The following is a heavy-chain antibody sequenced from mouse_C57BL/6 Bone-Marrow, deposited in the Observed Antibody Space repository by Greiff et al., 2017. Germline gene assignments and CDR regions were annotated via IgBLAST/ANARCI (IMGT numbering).Heavy chain of an antibody. D-gene: IGHD1-1*02. V-gene: IGHV1-64*01. CDR1: GYTFTSYW. CDR2: IHPDSGST. Sequence: QVQLKQPGAELVKPGASVKLSCKASGYTFTSYWMHWVKQRPGQGLEWIGMIHPDSGSTNYNEKFKSKATLTVDKSSSTAYMQLSSLTSEDSAVYCCARVGFAWFAYGGQGTRITVSA. CDR3: ARVGFAWFAY. J-gene: IGHJ3*01.